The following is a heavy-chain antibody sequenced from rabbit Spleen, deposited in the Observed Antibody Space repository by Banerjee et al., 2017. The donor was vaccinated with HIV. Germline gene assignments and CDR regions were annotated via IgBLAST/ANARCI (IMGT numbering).Heavy chain of an antibody. CDR2: IRTGDGST. CDR1: GLDFSSSYW. D-gene: IGHD6-1*01. V-gene: IGHV1S45*01. CDR3: TRPGYEGYGFNL. Sequence: QEQLVESGGGLVQPEGSLTLTCKASGLDFSSSYWICWVRQAPGKGLEWIACIRTGDGSTYYASWVNGRFTISKTSSTTVDLKMTSLTVADTATYFCTRPGYEGYGFNLWGPGTLVTV. J-gene: IGHJ6*01.